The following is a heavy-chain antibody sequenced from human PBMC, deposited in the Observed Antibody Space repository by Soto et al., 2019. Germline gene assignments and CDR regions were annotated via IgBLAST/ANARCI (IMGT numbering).Heavy chain of an antibody. CDR1: GGSFSGYY. J-gene: IGHJ4*02. CDR3: ARGPYYYDSSGYYYVPFDY. D-gene: IGHD3-22*01. CDR2: INHSGST. Sequence: PSETLSLTCAVYGGSFSGYYWSWIRQPPGKGLEWIGEINHSGSTNYNPSLKSRVTISVDTSKNQFSLKLSSVTAADTAVYYCARGPYYYDSSGYYYVPFDYWGQGTLVTVSS. V-gene: IGHV4-34*01.